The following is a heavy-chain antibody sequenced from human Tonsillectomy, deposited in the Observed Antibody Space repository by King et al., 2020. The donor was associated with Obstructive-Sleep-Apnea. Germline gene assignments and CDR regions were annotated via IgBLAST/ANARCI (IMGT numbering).Heavy chain of an antibody. CDR2: IISTGTYI. CDR3: ARESGDWLVDS. J-gene: IGHJ4*02. Sequence: VQLVESGGGVVKPGGSLRLSCAASGFTFTDYDYYMSWIRQAPGKGLECVAYIISTGTYITYADSLNGRFTISRNNAANSVYLQMNSLRADDTALYFCARESGDWLVDSWGQGTLVIVSS. V-gene: IGHV3-11*05. CDR1: GFTFTDYDYY. D-gene: IGHD6-19*01.